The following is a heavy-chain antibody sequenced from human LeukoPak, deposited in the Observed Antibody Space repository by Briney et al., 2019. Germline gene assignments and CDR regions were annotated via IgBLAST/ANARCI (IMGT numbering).Heavy chain of an antibody. CDR3: ARGKPDWPGIPSGYSALVWFDP. Sequence: PSETLSLTCIVSGGSISSGDYYWSWIRQPPGKGLEWIGYIYYSGSTYYNPSLKSRVTISVDTSKNQFSLKLSSVTAADTAVYYCARGKPDWPGIPSGYSALVWFDPWGQGTLVTVSS. J-gene: IGHJ5*02. V-gene: IGHV4-30-4*01. CDR2: IYYSGST. D-gene: IGHD3-3*01. CDR1: GGSISSGDYY.